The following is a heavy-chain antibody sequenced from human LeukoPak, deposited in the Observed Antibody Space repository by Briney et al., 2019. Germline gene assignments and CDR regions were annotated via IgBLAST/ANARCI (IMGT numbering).Heavy chain of an antibody. Sequence: SETLSLTCGVSGGSISSTNWWTWVRQPPGEGLEWIGEVHLSGRTNYNPSLESRVTMSVDMSVNHISLKLTSVTAADTAVYYCARVGGYDVDFWGQGTLVTVSS. CDR1: GGSISSTNW. D-gene: IGHD5-12*01. CDR2: VHLSGRT. CDR3: ARVGGYDVDF. V-gene: IGHV4-4*02. J-gene: IGHJ4*02.